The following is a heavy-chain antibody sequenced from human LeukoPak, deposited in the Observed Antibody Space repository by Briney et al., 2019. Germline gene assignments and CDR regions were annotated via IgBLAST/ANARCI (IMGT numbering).Heavy chain of an antibody. CDR3: AKSYSGNYYVLTD. D-gene: IGHD1-26*01. CDR2: IYPGDSDT. Sequence: GESLKISCKGSGYSFTSYWIGWVRQMPGKGLGWMGVIYPGDSDTKYSPSFQGQVTISADKSISTAYLQWSSLKASDTAIYYCAKSYSGNYYVLTDWGQGTLVTVSS. V-gene: IGHV5-51*01. J-gene: IGHJ4*02. CDR1: GYSFTSYW.